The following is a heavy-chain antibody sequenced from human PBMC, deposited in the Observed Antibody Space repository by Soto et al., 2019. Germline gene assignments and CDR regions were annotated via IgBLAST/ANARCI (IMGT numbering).Heavy chain of an antibody. CDR2: INAGNGNT. CDR1: GYTFTSYA. J-gene: IGHJ4*02. D-gene: IGHD5-12*01. CDR3: ARGGRGYDYFDY. V-gene: IGHV1-3*01. Sequence: GASVKVSCKASGYTFTSYAMHWVRQAPGQRLEWMGWINAGNGNTKYSQKFQGRVTITRDTSASTAYMELSSLRSEDTAVYYCARGGRGYDYFDYWGQGTLVTVSS.